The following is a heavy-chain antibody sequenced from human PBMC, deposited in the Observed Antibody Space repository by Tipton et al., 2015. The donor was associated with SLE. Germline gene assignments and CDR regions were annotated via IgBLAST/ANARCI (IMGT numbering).Heavy chain of an antibody. CDR1: GVSISSSY. CDR2: IYTSGAT. D-gene: IGHD2-8*01. Sequence: TLSLTCNVSGVSISSSYWSWIRQPAGKGLEWIGRIYTSGATDDNPSLKSRVTMPVDMSKNQIFLKMTSVTAADSAVYFCARVWLNNEFDIWGQGTRVTVSS. J-gene: IGHJ3*02. V-gene: IGHV4-4*07. CDR3: ARVWLNNEFDI.